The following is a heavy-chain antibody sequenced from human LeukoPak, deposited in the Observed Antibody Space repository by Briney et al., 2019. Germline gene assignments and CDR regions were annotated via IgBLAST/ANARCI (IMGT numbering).Heavy chain of an antibody. Sequence: SETLSLACAVSGYSISSGYYWGWIRQPPGKGLEWIATIFYTGNTHYNPSLKSRVTMSVDTVKNQFSLNLNSVTAADTAVYYCARQSSGYYYGWFDPWGQGTLVTVSS. D-gene: IGHD3-22*01. J-gene: IGHJ5*02. CDR3: ARQSSGYYYGWFDP. CDR2: IFYTGNT. V-gene: IGHV4-38-2*01. CDR1: GYSISSGYY.